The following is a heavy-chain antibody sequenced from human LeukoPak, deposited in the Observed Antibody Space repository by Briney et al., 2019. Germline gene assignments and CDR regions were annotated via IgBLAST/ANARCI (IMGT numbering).Heavy chain of an antibody. CDR2: IYYSGGT. CDR1: GACVSNHY. V-gene: IGHV4-59*02. CDR3: AKDPGGYYYMDV. Sequence: SETLSLTCTVSGACVSNHYWGWIRQPPGKGLEWIGFIYYSGGTNYTPSLKSRVTISRDMSKNQFSLKLSSVSAADTAVYYCAKDPGGYYYMDVWGKGTTVTVSS. J-gene: IGHJ6*03. D-gene: IGHD1-26*01.